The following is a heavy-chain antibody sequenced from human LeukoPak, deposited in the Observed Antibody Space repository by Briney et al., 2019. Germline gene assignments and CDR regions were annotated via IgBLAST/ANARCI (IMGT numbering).Heavy chain of an antibody. J-gene: IGHJ6*03. CDR3: ARDRHDSSGYRLYYYYMDV. V-gene: IGHV3-21*01. CDR1: GFTFRTSG. CDR2: ISSSSSYI. D-gene: IGHD3-22*01. Sequence: GGSLRLSCTASGFTFRTSGMHWVRQAPGKGLEWVSSISSSSSYIYYADSVKGRFTISRDNAKNSLYLQMNSLRAEDTAVYYCARDRHDSSGYRLYYYYMDVWGKGTTVTVSS.